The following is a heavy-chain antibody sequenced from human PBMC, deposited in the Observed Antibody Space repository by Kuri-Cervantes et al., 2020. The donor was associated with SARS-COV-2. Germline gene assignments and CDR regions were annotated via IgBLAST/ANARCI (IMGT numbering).Heavy chain of an antibody. CDR1: GYTFTSYG. Sequence: ASVKVSCKASGYTFTSYGISWVRQAPGQGLEWMGWISAYSGGTNYAQKFQGRVTMTRDTSISTAYMELSRLRSDDTAVYYCARAYQGLGIWGDIDYWGQGTLVTVSS. J-gene: IGHJ4*02. D-gene: IGHD3-16*01. CDR2: ISAYSGGT. V-gene: IGHV1-2*02. CDR3: ARAYQGLGIWGDIDY.